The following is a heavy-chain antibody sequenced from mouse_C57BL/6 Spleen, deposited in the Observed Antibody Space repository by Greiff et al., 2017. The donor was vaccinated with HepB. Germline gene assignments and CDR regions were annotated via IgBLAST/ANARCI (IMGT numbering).Heavy chain of an antibody. J-gene: IGHJ4*01. Sequence: EVKLMESGGDLVKPGGSLKLSCAASGFTFSSYGMSWVRQTPDKRLEWVATISSGGSYTYYPDSVKGRFTISRDNAKNTLYLQMSSLKSEDTAMYYCARRDYDEGMDYWGQGTSVTVSS. CDR1: GFTFSSYG. CDR3: ARRDYDEGMDY. D-gene: IGHD2-4*01. CDR2: ISSGGSYT. V-gene: IGHV5-6*02.